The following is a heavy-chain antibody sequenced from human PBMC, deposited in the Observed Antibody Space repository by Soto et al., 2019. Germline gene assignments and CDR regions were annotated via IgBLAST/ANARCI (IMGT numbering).Heavy chain of an antibody. V-gene: IGHV4-34*01. J-gene: IGHJ3*02. Sequence: QVQLQQWGTGQLKSSETLSLTCAVNGGSFSGYYWSWIRQPPGKGLEWIGEIHHSGSTNYNPSLKSRVTISLDTSKNQFSLKVNSVTAADTAVYYCATIVVVASAMRDDAFDIWGQGTRVTVSS. CDR2: IHHSGST. D-gene: IGHD2-2*01. CDR1: GGSFSGYY. CDR3: ATIVVVASAMRDDAFDI.